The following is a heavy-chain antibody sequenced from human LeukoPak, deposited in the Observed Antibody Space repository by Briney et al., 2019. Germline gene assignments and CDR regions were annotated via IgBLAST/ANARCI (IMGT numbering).Heavy chain of an antibody. J-gene: IGHJ4*02. V-gene: IGHV5-51*01. CDR3: ARQAAYCSGGSCYGHY. Sequence: PGEALKISCKGSGYSFTSYWIGWVRQIPGKGLEWIGIIYPGDSYTIYSPSFQCKDTISADKSISTAYLQWSSLKAWAPAMYYCARQAAYCSGGSCYGHYWGPGTLVTVSS. CDR1: GYSFTSYW. D-gene: IGHD2-15*01. CDR2: IYPGDSYT.